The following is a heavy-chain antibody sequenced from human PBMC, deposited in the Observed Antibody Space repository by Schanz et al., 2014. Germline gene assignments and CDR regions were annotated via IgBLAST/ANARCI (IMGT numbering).Heavy chain of an antibody. D-gene: IGHD5-18*01. CDR1: GFTFSSYG. CDR3: ARDRGYTHFDY. V-gene: IGHV3-30*03. Sequence: QVQLVESGGGVVQPGRSLRLSCAASGFTFSSYGMHWVRQAPGKGLEWVAVISYDGSNKYYADSVKGRFTISRDNSKNTLYLQMNSLSTEDTAVYYCARDRGYTHFDYWGQGTLVTVSS. CDR2: ISYDGSNK. J-gene: IGHJ4*02.